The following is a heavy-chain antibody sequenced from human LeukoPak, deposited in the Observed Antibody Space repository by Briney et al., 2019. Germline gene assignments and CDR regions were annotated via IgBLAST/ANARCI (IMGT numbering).Heavy chain of an antibody. D-gene: IGHD2-8*01. CDR2: ISARGGST. CDR3: AKDLRAYCTNGICYERRSLFDY. CDR1: GFTFNNYA. J-gene: IGHJ4*02. V-gene: IGHV3-23*01. Sequence: PGGSLRLSCAPSGFTFNNYAMRWVRQAPGKGLEWVSSISARGGSTNYADSVKGRFTISRENPKNTLFLLMHSLRAEDTAFYYCAKDLRAYCTNGICYERRSLFDYWGQGTLVTVSS.